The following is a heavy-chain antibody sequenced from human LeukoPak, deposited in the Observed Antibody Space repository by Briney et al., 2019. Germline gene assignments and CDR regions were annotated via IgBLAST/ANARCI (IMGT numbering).Heavy chain of an antibody. CDR3: ARVRSWSLIELFDY. D-gene: IGHD6-13*01. Sequence: ASVKASCKTSGYISTSFGITWVRQPPGQGLEWMGWISTYNGNTNYGQNLQGRVTMATDTPTSTAYMELRSLRSDDTAVYYCARVRSWSLIELFDYWGQGTLVTVSS. CDR2: ISTYNGNT. J-gene: IGHJ4*02. CDR1: GYISTSFG. V-gene: IGHV1-18*01.